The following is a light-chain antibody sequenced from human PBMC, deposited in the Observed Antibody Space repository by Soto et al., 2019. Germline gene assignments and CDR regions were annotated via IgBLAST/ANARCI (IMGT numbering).Light chain of an antibody. CDR3: AAWDDSLNGYV. Sequence: QSVRTQPPSASGTPGQGVTISCSGSSSNIGSNTVNWYQQLPGTAPKLLIYSNNHRPSGVPDRFSGSKSGTSASLAISGLQSEDEADYYCAAWDDSLNGYVFGTGTKVTVL. CDR1: SSNIGSNT. CDR2: SNN. V-gene: IGLV1-44*01. J-gene: IGLJ1*01.